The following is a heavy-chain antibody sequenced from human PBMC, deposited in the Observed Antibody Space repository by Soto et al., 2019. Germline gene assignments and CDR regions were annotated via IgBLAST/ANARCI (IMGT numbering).Heavy chain of an antibody. Sequence: QLQLQESGSGLVKPSQTLSLTCAVSGGSISSGAYSWSWIRQPPGKGLEWIGYIFHRGNIYYNPSLKSRVTISVDRSKNQFSLKLTSVTAADTAVYYCARVADSYYYYAMDVWGQGATVTVSS. CDR1: GGSISSGAYS. D-gene: IGHD6-19*01. J-gene: IGHJ6*02. V-gene: IGHV4-30-2*01. CDR2: IFHRGNI. CDR3: ARVADSYYYYAMDV.